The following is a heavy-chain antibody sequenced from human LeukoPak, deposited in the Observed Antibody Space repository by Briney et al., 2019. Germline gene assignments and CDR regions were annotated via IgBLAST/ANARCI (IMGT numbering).Heavy chain of an antibody. Sequence: PSETLSLTCTVSGGSISSYYWSWIRQPAGKGLEWIGRIYTSGSTNYNPSLKSRVTISVDTSKNQFSLKLSSVTAADTAVYYCAREKYGSGSYYKGQGYYYYMDVWGKGTTVTVSS. CDR1: GGSISSYY. CDR3: AREKYGSGSYYKGQGYYYYMDV. CDR2: IYTSGST. V-gene: IGHV4-4*07. J-gene: IGHJ6*03. D-gene: IGHD3-10*01.